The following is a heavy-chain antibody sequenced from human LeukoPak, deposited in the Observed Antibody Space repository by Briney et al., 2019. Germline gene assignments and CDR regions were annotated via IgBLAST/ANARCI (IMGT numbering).Heavy chain of an antibody. D-gene: IGHD5-18*01. Sequence: PAGSLTLSCAVYAFTFSSYAMSWVRPAPGTALEWVAAISGSGGSKYQASSVMGRFTISRDNSKNTLYVQMNSLMAEDTAVYYCAKASSRRGYSYGPKTDPLKYYFDYWGQGTLVTVSS. CDR2: ISGSGGSK. J-gene: IGHJ4*02. CDR3: AKASSRRGYSYGPKTDPLKYYFDY. V-gene: IGHV3-23*01. CDR1: AFTFSSYA.